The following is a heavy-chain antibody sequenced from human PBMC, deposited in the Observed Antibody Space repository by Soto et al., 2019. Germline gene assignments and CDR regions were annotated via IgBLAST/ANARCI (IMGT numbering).Heavy chain of an antibody. CDR2: ISSSRGTI. D-gene: IGHD5-12*01. V-gene: IGHV3-48*01. Sequence: PGGSLRLSCAAAGLTCSTYGMNWVRQAPGKGLEWISYISSSRGTIYYADSVRGRFTISRDHAKNSLSLQMNSLRAEDTAVYYCARDPREYSGYDYFDYWGQGTLVTVSS. J-gene: IGHJ4*02. CDR1: GLTCSTYG. CDR3: ARDPREYSGYDYFDY.